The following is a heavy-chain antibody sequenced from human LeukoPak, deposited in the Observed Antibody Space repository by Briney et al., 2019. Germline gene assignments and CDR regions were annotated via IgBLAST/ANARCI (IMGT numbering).Heavy chain of an antibody. D-gene: IGHD7-27*01. V-gene: IGHV3-30*03. CDR1: TSTFNNHG. CDR3: AREATWGQWYFDH. J-gene: IGHJ4*02. Sequence: PGRSLRLSCVTSTSTFNNHGMHWVRQAPGKGLEWVAVIAADGGVKHYTYSVKGRFVLTRDDSKNTVYLEMNNVKVEDTAVYYCAREATWGQWYFDHWGQGAPVIVSS. CDR2: IAADGGVK.